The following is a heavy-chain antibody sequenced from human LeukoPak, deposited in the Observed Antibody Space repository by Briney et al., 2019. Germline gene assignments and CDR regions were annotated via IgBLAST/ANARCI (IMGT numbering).Heavy chain of an antibody. CDR3: ARELTGYWQQY. D-gene: IGHD3-9*01. CDR2: ISYDGSNQ. Sequence: GGSLRLSCAASGFTFSNFAMHWVRQAPGKGLEWVAIISYDGSNQYYADSVKGRFSISRDSSQNTLYLQMNSLRAEDTAVYYYARELTGYWQQYWGQGTLVTVSS. V-gene: IGHV3-30*04. CDR1: GFTFSNFA. J-gene: IGHJ4*02.